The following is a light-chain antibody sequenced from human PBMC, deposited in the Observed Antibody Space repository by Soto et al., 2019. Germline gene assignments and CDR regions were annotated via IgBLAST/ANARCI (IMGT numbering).Light chain of an antibody. Sequence: EIVMTQSPATLSVSPGERATLSCRASQNVSSNLAWYQQKPGQAPRLLIYGASTRATGTPARFSGSGSGTEFTLTISSLQSEDFAVYYCQQYNNWPLTFGGGTKVDIK. V-gene: IGKV3-15*01. J-gene: IGKJ4*01. CDR2: GAS. CDR3: QQYNNWPLT. CDR1: QNVSSN.